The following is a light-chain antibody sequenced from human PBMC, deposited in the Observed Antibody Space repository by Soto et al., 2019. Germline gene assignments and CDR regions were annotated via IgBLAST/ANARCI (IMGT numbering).Light chain of an antibody. CDR2: GAS. CDR3: RQYNSWLWT. J-gene: IGKJ1*01. Sequence: EIVMTQSAATLSVSXGXGATLSFMASQSVSSKLAWYQQKPGQAPRLLIYGASTRATGIPARFSGSGSGTEFTLIISSLQSEDSAVYYCRQYNSWLWTFGQGTKVDI. CDR1: QSVSSK. V-gene: IGKV3-15*01.